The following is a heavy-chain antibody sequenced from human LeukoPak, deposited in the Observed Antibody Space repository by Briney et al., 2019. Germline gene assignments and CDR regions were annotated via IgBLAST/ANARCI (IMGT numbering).Heavy chain of an antibody. Sequence: ASVTVSFTASGYTFTSYGISWVRQAPGQGSERMGWISAYNGNTNYAQKLQGRVTMTTDTSTSTAYMELRSLRSDDTAVYYCARDPAPWSIWGQGTMVTVSS. V-gene: IGHV1-18*04. CDR3: ARDPAPWSI. D-gene: IGHD2-8*01. J-gene: IGHJ3*02. CDR2: ISAYNGNT. CDR1: GYTFTSYG.